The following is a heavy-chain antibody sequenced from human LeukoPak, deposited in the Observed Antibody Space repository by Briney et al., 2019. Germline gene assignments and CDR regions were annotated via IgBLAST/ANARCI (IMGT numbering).Heavy chain of an antibody. J-gene: IGHJ3*02. CDR2: ISGSGGST. V-gene: IGHV3-23*01. D-gene: IGHD6-13*01. Sequence: GGSLGLSRAASGFTFSSYWMSWVRQAPGKGLEWVSAISGSGGSTYYADSVKGRFTISRDNSKNTLYLQMNSLRAEDTAVYYCAKDRIAGTSDAFDIWGQGTMVTVSS. CDR3: AKDRIAGTSDAFDI. CDR1: GFTFSSYW.